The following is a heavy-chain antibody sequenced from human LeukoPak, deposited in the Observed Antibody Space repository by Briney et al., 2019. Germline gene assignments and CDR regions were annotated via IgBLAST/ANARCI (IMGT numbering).Heavy chain of an antibody. CDR1: GFTFRSYA. CDR3: AKSFGPVIAAAGTGAD. CDR2: ISGSGTNT. V-gene: IGHV3-23*01. D-gene: IGHD6-13*01. J-gene: IGHJ4*02. Sequence: GGSLRLSCAASGFTFRSYAMNWVRQAPGKGLEWVSVISGSGTNTDYADSVKGRFTISRDNSKNTLYLQMNSLRAEDTAVYYCAKSFGPVIAAAGTGADWGQGTLVTVSS.